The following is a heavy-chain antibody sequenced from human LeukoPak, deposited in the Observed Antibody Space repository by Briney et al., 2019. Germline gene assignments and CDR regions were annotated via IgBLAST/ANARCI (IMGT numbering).Heavy chain of an antibody. V-gene: IGHV3-33*01. CDR3: ARSRTGYNNWFDP. CDR1: GFTFSSYG. D-gene: IGHD6-13*01. CDR2: IWYDGSNK. Sequence: GRSLRLSCAASGFTFSSYGMHWVRQAPGKGLEWVAVIWYDGSNKYYADSVKGRFTISRDNSKNTLYLQMNSLRAEDTAVYYCARSRTGYNNWFDPWGQGTLVTVSS. J-gene: IGHJ5*02.